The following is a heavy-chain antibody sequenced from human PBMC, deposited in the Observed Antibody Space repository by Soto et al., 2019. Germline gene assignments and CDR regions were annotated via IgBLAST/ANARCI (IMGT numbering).Heavy chain of an antibody. Sequence: ASVKVSCKASGYTFTSYDINWVRQATGQGLEWMGWMNPNIDNTGYAQKFQGRVTMTRNTSINTAFMELSSLRSEDTAVYFCAGAGGSWSRMDVCGQGSTVT. V-gene: IGHV1-8*01. CDR3: AGAGGSWSRMDV. CDR2: MNPNIDNT. J-gene: IGHJ6*01. D-gene: IGHD5-12*01. CDR1: GYTFTSYD.